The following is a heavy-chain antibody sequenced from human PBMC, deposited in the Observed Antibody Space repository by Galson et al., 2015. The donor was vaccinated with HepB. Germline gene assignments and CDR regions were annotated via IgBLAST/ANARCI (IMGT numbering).Heavy chain of an antibody. CDR3: ARREFIDSSGWYENAFDI. CDR1: GGSIRSSRYY. D-gene: IGHD6-19*01. V-gene: IGHV4-39*01. J-gene: IGHJ3*02. Sequence: LSLTCTVSGGSIRSSRYYWGWIRQPPGKGLEWIGSIYYSGSTYYNTSLKSRVTISVDTSKNQFSLKLISVTTADPAVYYCARREFIDSSGWYENAFDIWGQGTMVTVSS. CDR2: IYYSGST.